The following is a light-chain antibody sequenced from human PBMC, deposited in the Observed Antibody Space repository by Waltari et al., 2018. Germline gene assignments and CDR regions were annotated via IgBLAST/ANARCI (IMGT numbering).Light chain of an antibody. CDR1: QRIDSW. V-gene: IGKV1-5*03. CDR2: KAS. CDR3: QHYKTSSRT. Sequence: DIQMTQSPSTLSASVGDRVTITCRASQRIDSWLAWYQQRPGKVPKPLIYKASSLESGVPSRFSGSGSGTEFTLTISSLQPDDFATYYCQHYKTSSRTFGQGTKVEIK. J-gene: IGKJ1*01.